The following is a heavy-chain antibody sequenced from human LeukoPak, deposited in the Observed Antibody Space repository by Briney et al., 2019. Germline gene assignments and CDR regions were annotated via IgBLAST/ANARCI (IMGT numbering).Heavy chain of an antibody. CDR1: GGSISSYY. D-gene: IGHD4-17*01. Sequence: SETLSLTCTVSGGSISSYYWSWIRQPPGKGLEWIGYIYYSGSTNFNPSLKSRLTISVDTSKNQFSLKLSSVTAADTAVYYCARATGYGDSLGNWGQGTLVTVS. V-gene: IGHV4-59*01. J-gene: IGHJ4*02. CDR2: IYYSGST. CDR3: ARATGYGDSLGN.